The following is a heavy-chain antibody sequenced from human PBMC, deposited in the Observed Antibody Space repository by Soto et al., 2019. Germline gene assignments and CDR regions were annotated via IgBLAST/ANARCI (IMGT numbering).Heavy chain of an antibody. CDR3: ARGGQQLVRDHPDY. D-gene: IGHD6-13*01. V-gene: IGHV3-23*01. Sequence: GGSLRLSCAASGFTFSSYAMSWVRQAPGKGLEWVSAISGSGGSTYYADSVKGRFTISRDNSKNTLYLQMNSLRAEDTAVYYCARGGQQLVRDHPDYWGQGTLVTVSS. J-gene: IGHJ4*02. CDR1: GFTFSSYA. CDR2: ISGSGGST.